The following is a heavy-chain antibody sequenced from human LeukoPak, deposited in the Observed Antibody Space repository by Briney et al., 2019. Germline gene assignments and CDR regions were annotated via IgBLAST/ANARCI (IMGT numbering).Heavy chain of an antibody. J-gene: IGHJ4*02. Sequence: GGSLRLSCAASGFTFSSYSMNWVRQAPGKGLEWVSYISSSSNTIYYADSVKGRFTISRDNAKNSLYLQMTSLRAEDTAVYYCVPSYCSTTTCYHYFEYWGQGTLVTVSS. V-gene: IGHV3-48*01. CDR2: ISSSSNTI. CDR1: GFTFSSYS. D-gene: IGHD2-2*01. CDR3: VPSYCSTTTCYHYFEY.